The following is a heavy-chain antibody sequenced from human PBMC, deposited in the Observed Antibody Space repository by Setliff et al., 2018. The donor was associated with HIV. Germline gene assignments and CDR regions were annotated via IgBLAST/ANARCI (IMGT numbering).Heavy chain of an antibody. V-gene: IGHV1-3*04. D-gene: IGHD3-10*02. CDR1: GYTFTSYG. Sequence: GASVKVSCKASGYTFTSYGMNWVRQAPGQGLEWMGWINTYTGNPTYAQKFQGRVTITRDTSASTAYMELSSLRSEDTAVYYCARGHYRLFGELFSTPVALDYWGQGTLVTVSS. CDR3: ARGHYRLFGELFSTPVALDY. J-gene: IGHJ4*02. CDR2: INTYTGNP.